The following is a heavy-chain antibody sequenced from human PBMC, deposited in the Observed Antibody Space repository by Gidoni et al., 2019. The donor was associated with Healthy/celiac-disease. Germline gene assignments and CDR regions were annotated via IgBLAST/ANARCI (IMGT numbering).Heavy chain of an antibody. CDR3: ARGRYSGLIYYYYYMDV. CDR2: IYYSGST. CDR1: GGSISSYY. Sequence: QVQLQESGPGLVKPSETLSLTCTVSGGSISSYYWSWIRQPPGKGLEWIGYIYYSGSTNYNPSLERRVTRSGETSKNQFSLKLSSVTAADTAVYYCARGRYSGLIYYYYYMDVWGKGTTVTVSS. J-gene: IGHJ6*03. D-gene: IGHD5-12*01. V-gene: IGHV4-59*08.